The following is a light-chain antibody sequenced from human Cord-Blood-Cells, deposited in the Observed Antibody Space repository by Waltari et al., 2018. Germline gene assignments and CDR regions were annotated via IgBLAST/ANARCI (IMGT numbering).Light chain of an antibody. CDR3: QAWDSSTEVV. Sequence: SSELTQPPSLSVSPGQTASITCPGDKLGDKYACWYQQKPGQSPVLVIYQDSKRPSGVPERFSGSNSGNTATLTISGTQAMDEADYYCQAWDSSTEVVFGGGTKLTVL. V-gene: IGLV3-1*01. CDR1: KLGDKY. J-gene: IGLJ2*01. CDR2: QDS.